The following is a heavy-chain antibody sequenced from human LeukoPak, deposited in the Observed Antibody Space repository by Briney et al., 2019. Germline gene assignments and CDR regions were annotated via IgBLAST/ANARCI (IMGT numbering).Heavy chain of an antibody. D-gene: IGHD2-8*02. CDR3: AKDGSWSCTD. J-gene: IGHJ4*02. CDR2: IAHHANNK. CDR1: GFTFSSSA. V-gene: IGHV3-30*02. Sequence: GGSLRLSCGASGFTFSSSAMHWVRQGPGKGLEWVAYIAHHANNKYYADSVKGRFTISRDNSKGSLYLQMNSLRADDTAVYYCAKDGSWSCTDWGQGTLVRVPS.